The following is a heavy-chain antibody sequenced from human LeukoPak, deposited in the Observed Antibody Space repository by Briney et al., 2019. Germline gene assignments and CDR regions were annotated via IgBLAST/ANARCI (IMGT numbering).Heavy chain of an antibody. J-gene: IGHJ4*02. CDR3: ARGVGYYDSSGTIDF. CDR1: GFTFSNYN. D-gene: IGHD3-22*01. Sequence: GGSLRLSCAASGFTFSNYNMNWVRQAPGKGLEWVSTISSSRSSYIYYADSVKGRITISRDDSKNTLYLQMNSLRAEDTAVYYCARGVGYYDSSGTIDFWGQGTLVTVSS. CDR2: ISSSRSSYI. V-gene: IGHV3-21*01.